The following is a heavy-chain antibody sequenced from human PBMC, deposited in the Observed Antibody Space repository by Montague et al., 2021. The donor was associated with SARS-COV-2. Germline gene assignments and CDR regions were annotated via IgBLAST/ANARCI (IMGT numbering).Heavy chain of an antibody. CDR2: IDWADDK. V-gene: IGHV2-70*11. D-gene: IGHD6-19*01. J-gene: IGHJ2*01. Sequence: PALVKPTQTLTLTCTFSGFSLTTIGMCVSWIRQPPGKALEWLARIDWADDKYYSTSLKTRLTISKDTSKNQVVLTMTNMDPVDTATYYSAREVGWPKYWYFDLWGRGTLVTVSS. CDR1: GFSLTTIGMC. CDR3: AREVGWPKYWYFDL.